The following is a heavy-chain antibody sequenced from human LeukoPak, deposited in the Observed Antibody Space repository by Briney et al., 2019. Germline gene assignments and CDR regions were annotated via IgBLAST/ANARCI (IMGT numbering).Heavy chain of an antibody. Sequence: NASETLSLTCAVYGGSFSGYYWSWIRQPPGKGLEWIGEINHSGSTNYNPSLKSRVTISVDTSKNQFSLKLSSVTAADTAVYYCARGSRTVTTRWFDPWGQGTLVTVSS. CDR1: GGSFSGYY. D-gene: IGHD4-11*01. V-gene: IGHV4-34*01. CDR2: INHSGST. CDR3: ARGSRTVTTRWFDP. J-gene: IGHJ5*02.